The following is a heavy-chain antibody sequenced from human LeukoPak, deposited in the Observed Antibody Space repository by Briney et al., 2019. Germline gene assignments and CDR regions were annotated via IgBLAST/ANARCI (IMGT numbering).Heavy chain of an antibody. Sequence: GESLKISCKVSGYRFPNYWIGWVRQMPGKGLEWMGIIFPSDSDIRYSPSFQGQVTISADMSISTAYLQWSSLKASDTAMYYCARRALLVGDTVGFDYWGQGTLVTVSS. CDR3: ARRALLVGDTVGFDY. CDR2: IFPSDSDI. D-gene: IGHD1-26*01. V-gene: IGHV5-51*01. CDR1: GYRFPNYW. J-gene: IGHJ4*02.